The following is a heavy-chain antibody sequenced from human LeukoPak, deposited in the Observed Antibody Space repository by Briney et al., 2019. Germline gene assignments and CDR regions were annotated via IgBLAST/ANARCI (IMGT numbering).Heavy chain of an antibody. CDR2: ISSSGHPI. V-gene: IGHV3-48*03. D-gene: IGHD3-10*01. CDR1: GFTFKNYD. CDR3: ARDRSVRGVIRAFDI. Sequence: GGSLRLSCASSGFTFKNYDINWVRQAPGKGLGWVSYISSSGHPIYYADSVRGRFTISRDNAKNSLYLQMNSLRAEDTAVYYCARDRSVRGVIRAFDIWGQGTMVTVSS. J-gene: IGHJ3*02.